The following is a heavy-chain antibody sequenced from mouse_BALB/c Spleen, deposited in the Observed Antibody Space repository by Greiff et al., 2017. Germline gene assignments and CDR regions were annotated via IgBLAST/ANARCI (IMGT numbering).Heavy chain of an antibody. CDR3: ARDNYGSDWYFDV. Sequence: DVHLVESGGGLVKPGGSLKLSCAASGFTFSSYAMSWVRQSPEKRLEWVAEISSGGSYTYYPDTVTGRFTISRDNAKNTLYLEMSSLRSEDTAMYYCARDNYGSDWYFDVWGAGTTVTVSS. V-gene: IGHV5-9-4*01. CDR1: GFTFSSYA. CDR2: ISSGGSYT. J-gene: IGHJ1*01. D-gene: IGHD1-1*01.